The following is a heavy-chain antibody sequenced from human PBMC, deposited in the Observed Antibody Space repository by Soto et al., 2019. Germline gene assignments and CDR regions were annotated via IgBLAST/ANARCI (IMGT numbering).Heavy chain of an antibody. CDR2: IHHSGST. Sequence: PSGTLALTFVVSGCSISSGGYSWSWILQPPGKGLEWIGYIHHSGSTYHNPSLKSRVTISVDRSKNQFSLNLSSVTAADTAVYYCARVYYYGSGNYDESWLVQWGQGTLVTVSS. J-gene: IGHJ4*01. CDR1: GCSISSGGYS. D-gene: IGHD3-10*01. V-gene: IGHV4-30-2*01. CDR3: ARVYYYGSGNYDESWLVQ.